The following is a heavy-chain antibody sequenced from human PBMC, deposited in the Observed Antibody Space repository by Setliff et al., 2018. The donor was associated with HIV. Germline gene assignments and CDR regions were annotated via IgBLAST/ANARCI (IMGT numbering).Heavy chain of an antibody. CDR1: GYTFTGYG. Sequence: ASVKVSCKASGYTFTGYGISWVRQAPGQGLEWMGWISAYNGYTNYAQNLQGRVTMTRNTSISTAYMELRRLTFDDTAVYYCARDVEHMMDVWGQGTTVTVSS. CDR2: ISAYNGYT. CDR3: ARDVEHMMDV. V-gene: IGHV1-18*01. J-gene: IGHJ6*02.